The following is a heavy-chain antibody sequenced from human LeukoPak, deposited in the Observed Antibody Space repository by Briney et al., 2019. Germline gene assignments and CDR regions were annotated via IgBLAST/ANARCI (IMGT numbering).Heavy chain of an antibody. D-gene: IGHD6-19*01. V-gene: IGHV1-8*03. Sequence: GASVKVSCKASGYTFTSYDINWVRQATGQGLEWMGWMNPNSGNTGYAQKFQGRVTITRNTSISTAYMELSSLRSEDTAVYYCARGRKEHVRPGIAVAGTSYYYYYMDVWGKGTTVTVSS. CDR1: GYTFTSYD. J-gene: IGHJ6*03. CDR3: ARGRKEHVRPGIAVAGTSYYYYYMDV. CDR2: MNPNSGNT.